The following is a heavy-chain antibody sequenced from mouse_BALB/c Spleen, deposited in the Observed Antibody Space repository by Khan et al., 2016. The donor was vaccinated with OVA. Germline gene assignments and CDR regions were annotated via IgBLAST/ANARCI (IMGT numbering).Heavy chain of an antibody. CDR3: ARGGGGDRFAY. Sequence: QVQLKQSGAELVRPGVSVKISCKGSGYTFTDFTMHWVKQSPTKSLEWIGVISTYYGDVTYNQKFKDKATMTVDKSSSTAYMELARLTSEDSAINYCARGGGGDRFAYWGQGTLVTVSA. J-gene: IGHJ3*01. CDR2: ISTYYGDV. CDR1: GYTFTDFT. V-gene: IGHV1S137*01.